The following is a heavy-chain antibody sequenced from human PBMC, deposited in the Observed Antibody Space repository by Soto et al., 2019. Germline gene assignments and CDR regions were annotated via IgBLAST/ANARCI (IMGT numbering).Heavy chain of an antibody. J-gene: IGHJ5*02. D-gene: IGHD6-19*01. V-gene: IGHV3-23*01. CDR1: GFTFSSYA. Sequence: GGSLRLSCAASGFTFSSYAVSWVRQAPGKGLEWVSAISGSGGSTYYADSVKGRFTISRDNSKNTLYLQMNSLRAEDTAVYYCAKDFGIAVAGQYNWFDPWCQGTLVTVSS. CDR3: AKDFGIAVAGQYNWFDP. CDR2: ISGSGGST.